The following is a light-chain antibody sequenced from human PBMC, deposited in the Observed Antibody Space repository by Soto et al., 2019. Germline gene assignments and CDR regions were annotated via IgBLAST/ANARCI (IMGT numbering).Light chain of an antibody. J-gene: IGLJ2*01. CDR1: SSNIGTNT. V-gene: IGLV1-44*01. CDR3: EAWDGSLNVVL. CDR2: STN. Sequence: QSALTQPPSASGTPGQRVTISCSGSSSNIGTNTVNWYQQLPGSAPQLLLYSTNQRPSGVPGRFSGSKPGTSASLANSGLQSDDEADYYCEAWDGSLNVVLFGGGTKLTVL.